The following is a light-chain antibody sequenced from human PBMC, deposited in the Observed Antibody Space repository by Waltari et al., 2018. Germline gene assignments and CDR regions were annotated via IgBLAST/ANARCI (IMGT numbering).Light chain of an antibody. CDR2: DAS. J-gene: IGKJ4*01. CDR3: QQYTNWPLT. Sequence: EIVLTQSPATLSVSPGARAPLSCWASQSIRSTLAWYQQKPGQAPRLLIYDASTRATGIPVRFSGSGSGTYFTLTISSLQSEDFAVYYCQQYTNWPLTFGGGTKVEI. V-gene: IGKV3D-15*01. CDR1: QSIRST.